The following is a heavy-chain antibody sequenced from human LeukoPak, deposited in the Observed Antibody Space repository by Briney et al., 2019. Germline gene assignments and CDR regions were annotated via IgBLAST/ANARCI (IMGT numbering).Heavy chain of an antibody. CDR1: GYTFTGYY. Sequence: ASVKVSCKASGYTFTGYYMHWVRQAPGQGLEWMGWINPNSGGTNYAQKFQGRVTMTRDTSITTAYMELSRLRSDDTAVYYCARVGGQPTEDNYYYYYMDVWGKGTTVTVSS. CDR2: INPNSGGT. V-gene: IGHV1-2*02. D-gene: IGHD3-16*01. J-gene: IGHJ6*03. CDR3: ARVGGQPTEDNYYYYYMDV.